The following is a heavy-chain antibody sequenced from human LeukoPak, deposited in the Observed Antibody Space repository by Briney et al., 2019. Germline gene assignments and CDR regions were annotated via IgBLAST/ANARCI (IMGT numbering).Heavy chain of an antibody. V-gene: IGHV4-59*01. CDR2: IYYSGST. D-gene: IGHD4-17*01. J-gene: IGHJ4*02. Sequence: PSETLSLTCTVSGGSISSYYWSWIRQLPGKGLEWIGYIYYSGSTNYNPSLKSRVTISVDTSKNQFSLKLSSVTAADTAVYYCATQGTNYGDYGLDYWGQGTLVTVSS. CDR3: ATQGTNYGDYGLDY. CDR1: GGSISSYY.